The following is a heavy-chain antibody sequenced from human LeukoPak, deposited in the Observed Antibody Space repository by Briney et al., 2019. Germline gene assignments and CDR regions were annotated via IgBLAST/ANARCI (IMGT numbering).Heavy chain of an antibody. V-gene: IGHV3-48*03. CDR1: GFTFSSYE. CDR2: ISSSGSTI. CDR3: AELGITMIGGV. J-gene: IGHJ6*04. Sequence: GGSLRLSCAASGFTFSSYEMNWDRQAPGKGLEWVSYISSSGSTIYYADSVTGRFTISRDNAKNALYRQMNSLRAEDTAVYYCAELGITMIGGVWGKGTTVTISS. D-gene: IGHD3-10*02.